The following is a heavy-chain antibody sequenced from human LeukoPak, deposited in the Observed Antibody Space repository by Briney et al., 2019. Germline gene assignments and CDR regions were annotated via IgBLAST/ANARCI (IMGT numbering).Heavy chain of an antibody. J-gene: IGHJ3*02. CDR1: GGSFSGYY. Sequence: SETLSLTCAVYGGSFSGYYWSWIRQPPGKGLEWIGEINHSGSTNYNPSLKSRVTISVDTSKNQFSLKLSSVTAADTAVYYCARGSPNYYDSSGPDAFDIWGQGTMVTVSS. D-gene: IGHD3-22*01. CDR2: INHSGST. CDR3: ARGSPNYYDSSGPDAFDI. V-gene: IGHV4-34*01.